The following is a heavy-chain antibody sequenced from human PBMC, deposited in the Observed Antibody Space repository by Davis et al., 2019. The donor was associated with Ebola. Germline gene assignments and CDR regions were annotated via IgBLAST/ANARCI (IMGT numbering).Heavy chain of an antibody. CDR1: DASISSYY. CDR3: ARGDYGDYSYAFDI. D-gene: IGHD4-17*01. CDR2: IYHSGTT. V-gene: IGHV4-59*01. Sequence: SETLSLTCTVSDASISSYYWSWIRQPPGKGLEWIGYIYHSGTTNYNPSLKRRVTISRDTSNNRFSLKLTSVTAADTAVYYCARGDYGDYSYAFDIWGQGTMVTVSS. J-gene: IGHJ3*02.